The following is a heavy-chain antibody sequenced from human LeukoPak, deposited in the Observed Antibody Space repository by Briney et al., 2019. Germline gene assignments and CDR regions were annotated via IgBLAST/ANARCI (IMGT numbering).Heavy chain of an antibody. Sequence: GRSLRLSWAASGFTFDDHAMHWVRQAPGKGLEWVSGISWNRGSIDYADSVKGRFTISRDNATNSLYLQMNSLRAEDTALYSCAKGAYYYYSSGYRYFDYWGQGTLVTGSS. D-gene: IGHD3-22*01. CDR1: GFTFDDHA. J-gene: IGHJ4*02. CDR3: AKGAYYYYSSGYRYFDY. CDR2: ISWNRGSI. V-gene: IGHV3-9*01.